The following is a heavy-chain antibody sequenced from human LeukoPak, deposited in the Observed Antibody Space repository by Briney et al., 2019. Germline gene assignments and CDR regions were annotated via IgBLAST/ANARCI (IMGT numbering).Heavy chain of an antibody. D-gene: IGHD3-10*01. V-gene: IGHV3-21*01. Sequence: GGSLRLSCAASGFTFSSYSMNWVRQAPGKGLEWVLSISSSSSYIYYADSVKGRFTISRDNAKNSLYLQVNSLRAEDTAVYYCARDLRDYYGSGPINWFDPWGQGTLVTVSS. CDR3: ARDLRDYYGSGPINWFDP. CDR2: ISSSSSYI. J-gene: IGHJ5*02. CDR1: GFTFSSYS.